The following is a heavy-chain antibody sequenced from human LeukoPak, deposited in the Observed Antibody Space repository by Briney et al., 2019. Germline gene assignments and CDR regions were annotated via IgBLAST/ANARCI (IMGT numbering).Heavy chain of an antibody. Sequence: ASVKVSCKASGYTFTGYYMHWVRQAPGQGLEWMGWINPNSGGTNYAQKFQGRVTMARDTSISTAYMELSRLRSDDTAVYYCASMTVDTAMVYYWGQGTLVTVSS. J-gene: IGHJ4*02. CDR2: INPNSGGT. CDR3: ASMTVDTAMVYY. CDR1: GYTFTGYY. D-gene: IGHD5-18*01. V-gene: IGHV1-2*02.